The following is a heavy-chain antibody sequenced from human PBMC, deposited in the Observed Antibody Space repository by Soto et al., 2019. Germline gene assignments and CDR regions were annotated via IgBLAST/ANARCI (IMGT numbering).Heavy chain of an antibody. CDR2: INHSGST. V-gene: IGHV4-34*01. CDR1: GGSFSGYY. Sequence: PSETLSLTCAVYGGSFSGYYWSWIRQPPGKGLEWIGEINHSGSTNYNPSLKSRVTISVDTSKNQFSLKLSSVTAADTAVYYCARQDIVVVPAAIGFDYWGQGTLVTVTS. J-gene: IGHJ4*02. D-gene: IGHD2-2*01. CDR3: ARQDIVVVPAAIGFDY.